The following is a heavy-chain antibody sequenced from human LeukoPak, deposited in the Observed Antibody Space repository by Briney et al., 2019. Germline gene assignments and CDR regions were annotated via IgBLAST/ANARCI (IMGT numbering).Heavy chain of an antibody. CDR2: IYSDNT. Sequence: GGSLRLSCTVSGFTVSSNSMSWVRQAPGKGLEWVSFIYSDNTHYSDSVKGRFTISRDNSKNTLYLQMNSLRAEDTAVYYCARVRRGGSNYFDYWGQGTLVTVSS. CDR1: GFTVSSNS. CDR3: ARVRRGGSNYFDY. D-gene: IGHD1-26*01. V-gene: IGHV3-53*01. J-gene: IGHJ4*02.